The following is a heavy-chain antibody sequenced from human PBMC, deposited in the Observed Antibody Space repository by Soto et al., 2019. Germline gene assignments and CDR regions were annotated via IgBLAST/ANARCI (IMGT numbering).Heavy chain of an antibody. CDR2: IKEDGSAR. D-gene: IGHD2-21*01. Sequence: EVNLEESGGGLVQPGGSLRLSCAASGFSFSNSWMSWVRQAPGKRLEWVANIKEDGSARYYVDSVKGRFTISRDNAKNSLYLQMNSLRTDDTAVYYCARAYSWGQGTMVTVSS. CDR1: GFSFSNSW. V-gene: IGHV3-7*01. CDR3: ARAYS. J-gene: IGHJ4*02.